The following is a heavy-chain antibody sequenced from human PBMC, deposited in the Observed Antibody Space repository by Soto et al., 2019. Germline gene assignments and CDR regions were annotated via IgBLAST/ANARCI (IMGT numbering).Heavy chain of an antibody. J-gene: IGHJ6*02. V-gene: IGHV4-34*01. Sequence: SETLSLTCAVYGGSFSGYYWSWIRQPPGKGLEWIGEINHRGSTHYNPSLKSRVTISVDTSKNQFSLTLSSVTAADTAVYYCARGAIAAAGPYYGMDVWGQGTTVTVSS. D-gene: IGHD6-13*01. CDR3: ARGAIAAAGPYYGMDV. CDR1: GGSFSGYY. CDR2: INHRGST.